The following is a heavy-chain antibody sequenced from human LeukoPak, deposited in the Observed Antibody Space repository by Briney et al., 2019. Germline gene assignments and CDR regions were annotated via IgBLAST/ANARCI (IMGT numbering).Heavy chain of an antibody. J-gene: IGHJ3*02. D-gene: IGHD2-15*01. V-gene: IGHV4-39*07. CDR2: VSYSGTT. CDR1: GGSISSSSFF. Sequence: SETLSLTCTVSGGSISSSSFFWAWIRQPPGKGLEWIGTVSYSGTTYYSPSLKSRVTISVDTSKNQFSLKLSSVTAADTAVYYCARANRYCSGGSCSAWAFDIWGQGTMVTVSS. CDR3: ARANRYCSGGSCSAWAFDI.